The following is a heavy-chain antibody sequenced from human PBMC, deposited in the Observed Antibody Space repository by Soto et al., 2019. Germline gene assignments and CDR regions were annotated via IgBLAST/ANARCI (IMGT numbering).Heavy chain of an antibody. CDR3: VARGYKSTNAFDV. J-gene: IGHJ3*01. V-gene: IGHV5-51*01. CDR1: GYSSTNYW. D-gene: IGHD5-12*01. CDR2: IYPGASET. Sequence: PGASLKISCETSGYSSTNYWIGWVRQLPGKGLEWRAIIYPGASETRYDTSFQGQVTISADKSTRTAYLQWGNLKASDTAIYYCVARGYKSTNAFDVWGQGTLVTVSS.